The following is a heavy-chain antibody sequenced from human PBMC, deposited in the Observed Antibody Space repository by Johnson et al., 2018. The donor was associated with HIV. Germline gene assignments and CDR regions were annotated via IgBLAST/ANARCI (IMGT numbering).Heavy chain of an antibody. Sequence: QMQLVESGGGVVQPGGSLRLSCAASGFTFSDYYMSWIRQAPGKGLEWVSYITSSGRTTYYADSVKGRFTISRDNAKNSLYLQMNSLRAEDTAVYYCATEGGTGAFDVWGQGTMVTVSS. CDR3: ATEGGTGAFDV. J-gene: IGHJ3*01. CDR1: GFTFSDYY. CDR2: ITSSGRTT. V-gene: IGHV3-11*04. D-gene: IGHD2-15*01.